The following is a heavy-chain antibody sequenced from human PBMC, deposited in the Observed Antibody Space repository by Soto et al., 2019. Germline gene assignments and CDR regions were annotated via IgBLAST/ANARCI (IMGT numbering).Heavy chain of an antibody. D-gene: IGHD1-26*01. CDR3: ARGGSSGSYSDY. CDR1: GYTFTSYG. J-gene: IGHJ4*02. Sequence: QVQLVQSGAEVKKPGASVKVSCKASGYTFTSYGISWVRQGPGQGLEWMGWIISYNGNTNYAQKFQGRVTMTTDTYPSTAYMELRSLRSDDTAVYYCARGGSSGSYSDYWGQGTLVTVSS. V-gene: IGHV1-18*01. CDR2: IISYNGNT.